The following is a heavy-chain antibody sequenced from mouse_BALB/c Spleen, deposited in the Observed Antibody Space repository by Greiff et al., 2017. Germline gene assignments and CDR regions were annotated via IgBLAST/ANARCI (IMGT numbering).Heavy chain of an antibody. CDR3: TRSWVGPFAY. CDR2: INPSNGGT. D-gene: IGHD4-1*01. J-gene: IGHJ3*01. Sequence: VQLQQPGAELVKPGASVKLSCKASGYTFTSYYMYWVKQRPGQGLEWIGGINPSNGGTNFNEKFKSKATLTVDKSSSTAYMQLSSLTSEDSAVYYCTRSWVGPFAYWGQGTLVTVSA. V-gene: IGHV1S81*02. CDR1: GYTFTSYY.